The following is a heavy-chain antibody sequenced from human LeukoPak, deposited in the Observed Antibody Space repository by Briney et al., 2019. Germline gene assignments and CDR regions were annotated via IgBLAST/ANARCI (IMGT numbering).Heavy chain of an antibody. CDR2: ISRSSTYI. J-gene: IGHJ5*02. D-gene: IGHD6-13*01. Sequence: PGGSLRLSCAASGFTFSSYSMNWVRQAPGKGLEWVSSISRSSTYIYYADSVKGRFTISRDDAKNSLYLQMNGLRAEDAAVYYCARHLYSSSWYGFDPWGQGTLVTVSS. V-gene: IGHV3-21*01. CDR3: ARHLYSSSWYGFDP. CDR1: GFTFSSYS.